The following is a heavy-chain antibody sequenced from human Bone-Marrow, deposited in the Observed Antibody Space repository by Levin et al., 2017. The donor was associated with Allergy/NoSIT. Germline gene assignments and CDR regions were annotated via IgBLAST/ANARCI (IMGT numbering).Heavy chain of an antibody. J-gene: IGHJ4*02. CDR3: AKDYCSGGSCHLFAH. CDR1: GFTFSDYG. Sequence: GESLKISCTASGFTFSDYGMHWVRQAPGKGLEWVAIISSDGNNEYYVDSVKGRFTISRDNSKNTLYLQMNSLRAEDTAVYFCAKDYCSGGSCHLFAHWGQGALVTVSS. CDR2: ISSDGNNE. V-gene: IGHV3-30*18. D-gene: IGHD2-15*01.